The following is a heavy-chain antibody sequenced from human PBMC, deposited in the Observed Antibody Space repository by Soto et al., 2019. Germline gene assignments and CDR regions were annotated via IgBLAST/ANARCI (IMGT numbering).Heavy chain of an antibody. CDR2: IYWDDAK. D-gene: IGHD6-13*01. V-gene: IGHV2-5*02. CDR3: SHLRGSTWDPFES. CDR1: GFSLRTTGVG. J-gene: IGHJ4*02. Sequence: QITLKESGPPLVKPTQTLTLTCTFSGFSLRTTGVGVGWVRQPPGKALEWLALIYWDDAKRYSPSLESRLTITKDTPKNQVVLTVTNVDPLDTATYFCSHLRGSTWDPFESWGQGTLVTVSS.